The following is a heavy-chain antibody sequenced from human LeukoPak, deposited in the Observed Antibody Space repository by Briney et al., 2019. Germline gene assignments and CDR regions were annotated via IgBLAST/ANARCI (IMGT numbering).Heavy chain of an antibody. J-gene: IGHJ3*02. Sequence: GGSLRLSCAASGFTFSGYWMNWVRQAPGKGLEWVSYISSSSSTIYYADSVKGRFTISRDNAKNSLYLQMNSLRAEDTAVYYCGRGPQGRRAFYILGQGTMVTVSS. CDR1: GFTFSGYW. CDR2: ISSSSSTI. CDR3: GRGPQGRRAFYI. V-gene: IGHV3-48*04.